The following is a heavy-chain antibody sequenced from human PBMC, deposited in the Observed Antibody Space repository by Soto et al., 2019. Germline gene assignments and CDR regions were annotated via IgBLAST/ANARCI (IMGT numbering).Heavy chain of an antibody. CDR2: INHSGST. V-gene: IGHV4-34*01. Sequence: SETLSLTCAVYGGSFSGYYWSWIRQPPGKGLEWIGEINHSGSTNYNPSLKSRVTISVDTSKNQFSLKLSSVTAADTAVYYCARGGRNIVVVPAHNWFDPWGQGTLVTVSS. D-gene: IGHD2-2*01. J-gene: IGHJ5*02. CDR1: GGSFSGYY. CDR3: ARGGRNIVVVPAHNWFDP.